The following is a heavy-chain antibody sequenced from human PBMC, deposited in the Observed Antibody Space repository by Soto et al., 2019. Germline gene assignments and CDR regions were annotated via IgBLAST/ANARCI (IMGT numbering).Heavy chain of an antibody. V-gene: IGHV3-23*01. CDR1: GFTFSSYA. Sequence: EVQLLESGGGLVQPGGSLRLSCAASGFTFSSYAMSWVRQAPGKGLEWVSAISGSGGSTYYADSVKGRFTISRDNSKNTLYLQMNRPRAEDTAVYYCAKVRRQATTVTNNWFDPWGQGTLVTVSS. CDR3: AKVRRQATTVTNNWFDP. CDR2: ISGSGGST. J-gene: IGHJ5*02. D-gene: IGHD4-17*01.